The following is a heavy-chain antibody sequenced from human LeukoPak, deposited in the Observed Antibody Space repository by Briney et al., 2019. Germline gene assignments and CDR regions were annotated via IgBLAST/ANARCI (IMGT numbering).Heavy chain of an antibody. Sequence: PSETLSLTCAVYGGSFSGYYWSWIRQPPGKGLEWIGEINHSGSTNYNPSLKSRVTISVDTSKNQFSLKLSSVTAADTAVYYCARGRGFDPWGQGTLVTVSS. D-gene: IGHD6-25*01. CDR2: INHSGST. CDR3: ARGRGFDP. J-gene: IGHJ5*02. V-gene: IGHV4-34*01. CDR1: GGSFSGYY.